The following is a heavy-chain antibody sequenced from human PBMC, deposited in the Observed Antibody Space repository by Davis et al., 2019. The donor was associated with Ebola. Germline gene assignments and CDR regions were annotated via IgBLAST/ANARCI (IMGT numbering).Heavy chain of an antibody. CDR2: ISADSRYI. CDR3: AKDVRREAAALQY. J-gene: IGHJ4*02. Sequence: PGGSLRLSCAVSGFPFFRYSLIWVRQAPGKGLEWVSSISADSRYIYYADSVKGRFTISRDNSKNTVFLQLNSLRPEDTAVYYCAKDVRREAAALQYWAQGTLVTVSS. D-gene: IGHD6-25*01. V-gene: IGHV3-21*01. CDR1: GFPFFRYS.